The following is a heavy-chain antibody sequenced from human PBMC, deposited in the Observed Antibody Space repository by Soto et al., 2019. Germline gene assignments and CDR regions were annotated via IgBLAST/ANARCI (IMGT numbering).Heavy chain of an antibody. D-gene: IGHD3-16*01. V-gene: IGHV1-8*01. J-gene: IGHJ5*02. CDR3: ARMETFGSLNWFDP. CDR1: GYSFTNND. Sequence: GASVKVSCKASGYSFTNNDVSWVRQATGQGLEWMGWMNPGSGDTGYAQKFQGRVTMTRDISIATAYMELSSLRSDDTTIYYCARMETFGSLNWFDPWGHGTLATVSS. CDR2: MNPGSGDT.